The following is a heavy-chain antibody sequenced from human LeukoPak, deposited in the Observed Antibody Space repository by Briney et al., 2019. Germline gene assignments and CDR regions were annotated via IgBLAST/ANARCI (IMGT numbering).Heavy chain of an antibody. V-gene: IGHV4-59*01. CDR3: ARGAMATTPFFDY. CDR2: VYYTGST. Sequence: SETLSLTCPVSGGSISNYYYWTWIRQPPGKGLEWIGDVYYTGSTNFNASLKRRVPMSLDTYRNQFSLKLTSLTAADTAVYYCARGAMATTPFFDYWGQGTLVTVSS. CDR1: GGSISNYY. J-gene: IGHJ4*02. D-gene: IGHD5-24*01.